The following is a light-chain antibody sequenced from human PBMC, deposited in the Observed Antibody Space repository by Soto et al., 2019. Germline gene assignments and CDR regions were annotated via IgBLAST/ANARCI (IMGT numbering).Light chain of an antibody. CDR3: QSYDYGNHDVI. J-gene: IGLJ2*01. Sequence: NFMLTQPHSVSESPGKTVTISCTRSSGSIASDYVQWYQQRPGSAPTTVIYEHNQRPSGVPDRFSGSIDSSSNSASLTISGLKTEDEADYYCQSYDYGNHDVIFGGGTKLTVL. CDR2: EHN. CDR1: SGSIASDY. V-gene: IGLV6-57*04.